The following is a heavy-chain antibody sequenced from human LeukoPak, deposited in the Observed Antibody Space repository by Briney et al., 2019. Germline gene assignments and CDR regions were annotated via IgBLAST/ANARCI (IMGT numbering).Heavy chain of an antibody. CDR2: IYHSGSS. Sequence: SETLSLTCAVSGGSISSSNSYIWVRQPPEKGLEWIGQIYHSGSSNYNPSLKSRVTISVDKSKNQFSLNLSSVTAADTAVYYCASPHGYSGYDFGSGYYIAWGQGTLVTVSS. J-gene: IGHJ5*02. V-gene: IGHV4-4*02. CDR3: ASPHGYSGYDFGSGYYIA. D-gene: IGHD3-3*01. CDR1: GGSISSSNS.